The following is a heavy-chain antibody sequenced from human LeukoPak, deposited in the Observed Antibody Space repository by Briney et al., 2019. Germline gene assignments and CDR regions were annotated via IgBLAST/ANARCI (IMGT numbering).Heavy chain of an antibody. CDR1: GYTFTGYY. CDR3: AIAPYCSSTSCPNWSDP. J-gene: IGHJ5*02. CDR2: INPNSGGT. D-gene: IGHD2-2*01. V-gene: IGHV1-2*02. Sequence: ASVKVSCKASGYTFTGYYMHWVRQAPGQGLEWMGWINPNSGGTNYAQKFQGRVTMTRDTSISTAYMELSRLRSDDTAVYYCAIAPYCSSTSCPNWSDPWGQGTLVTVSS.